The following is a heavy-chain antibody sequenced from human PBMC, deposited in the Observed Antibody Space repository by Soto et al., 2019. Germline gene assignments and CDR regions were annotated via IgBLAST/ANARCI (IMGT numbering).Heavy chain of an antibody. CDR2: IYNRGNT. CDR3: ASSTRTRGRLFDP. Sequence: PSETLSLTCTVSGVSVSSGEHYWRWIRQPPGRGLEWIGYIYNRGNTDYNPSLKSRVTMSIDTSKNQFSLEVRSVTAADTAVYYCASSTRTRGRLFDPWGQGTLVTSPQ. D-gene: IGHD2-2*01. V-gene: IGHV4-30-4*01. CDR1: GVSVSSGEHY. J-gene: IGHJ5*02.